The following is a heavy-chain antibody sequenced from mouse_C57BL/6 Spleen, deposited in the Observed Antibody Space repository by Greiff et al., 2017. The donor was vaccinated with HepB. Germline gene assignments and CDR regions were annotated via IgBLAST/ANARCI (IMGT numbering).Heavy chain of an antibody. J-gene: IGHJ1*03. V-gene: IGHV5-4*01. CDR1: GFTFSSYA. CDR3: ARDDFDV. CDR2: ISDGGSYT. Sequence: EVQLQESGGGLVKPGGSLKLSCAASGFTFSSYAMSWVRQTPEKRLEWVATISDGGSYTYYPDNVKGRFTISRDNAKNNLYLQMSHLKSEDTAMYYCARDDFDVWGTVTTVTVAS.